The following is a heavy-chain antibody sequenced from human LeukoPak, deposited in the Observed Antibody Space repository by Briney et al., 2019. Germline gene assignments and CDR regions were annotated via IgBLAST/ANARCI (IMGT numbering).Heavy chain of an antibody. V-gene: IGHV3-30*04. D-gene: IGHD3-10*01. Sequence: PGGSLRLSCAASGFTFSSYAMHWVRQAPGKGLEWVAVISYDGSNKYYADSVKGRFTISRDNSKNTLYLQMNSLRAEDTAVYYCASVMVRGDDAFDIWGQGTMVTVSS. CDR1: GFTFSSYA. CDR3: ASVMVRGDDAFDI. CDR2: ISYDGSNK. J-gene: IGHJ3*02.